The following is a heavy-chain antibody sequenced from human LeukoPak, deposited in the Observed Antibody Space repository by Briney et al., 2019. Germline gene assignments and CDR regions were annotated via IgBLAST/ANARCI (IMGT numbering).Heavy chain of an antibody. CDR1: GGTFSSYA. V-gene: IGHV1-69*13. Sequence: SVKVSCKASGGTFSSYAISWVRQAPGQGLEWMGGIIPIFGTANYAQKFQGRVTITADESTSTAYMELSSLKSEDTAVYYCARWDHYYDSSGQQYYFDYWGQGTLVTVSS. CDR3: ARWDHYYDSSGQQYYFDY. CDR2: IIPIFGTA. D-gene: IGHD3-22*01. J-gene: IGHJ4*02.